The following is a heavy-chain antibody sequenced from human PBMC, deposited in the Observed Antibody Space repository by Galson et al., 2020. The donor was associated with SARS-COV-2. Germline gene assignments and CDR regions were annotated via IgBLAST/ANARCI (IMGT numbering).Heavy chain of an antibody. CDR3: ARSDTLQGYLPIYL. J-gene: IGHJ5*02. D-gene: IGHD6-13*01. CDR2: IYHRGNS. Sequence: SETLSLTCAVSGDSISSNYWWNWVRQPPGKGLEWIGKIYHRGNSIHNPSLESRVTISIDKSRNQFSLKLNSVTAADTAVYYCARSDTLQGYLPIYLWGQGTLVTVSS. V-gene: IGHV4-4*02. CDR1: GDSISSNYW.